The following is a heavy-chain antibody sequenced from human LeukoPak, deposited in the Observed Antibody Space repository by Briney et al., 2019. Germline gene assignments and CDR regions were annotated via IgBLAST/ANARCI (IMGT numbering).Heavy chain of an antibody. Sequence: GGSLRLSCAASGFTFDEYVMNWVRPSPGRGLEWLSSINWNGDARKYTDWVVGRLTISRDNANNSLYLQMNSLRAEDPAFYFRARDYCSSASCYHDNFYYSMDVWGKGTTVIVSS. CDR1: GFTFDEYV. CDR2: INWNGDAR. J-gene: IGHJ6*03. D-gene: IGHD2-2*01. V-gene: IGHV3-20*04. CDR3: ARDYCSSASCYHDNFYYSMDV.